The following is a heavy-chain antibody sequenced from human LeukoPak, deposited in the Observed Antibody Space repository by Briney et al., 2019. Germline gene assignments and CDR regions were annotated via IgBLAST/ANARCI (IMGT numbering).Heavy chain of an antibody. CDR2: ISAYNGNT. CDR1: GYTFTSYG. V-gene: IGHV1-18*01. Sequence: ASVKVSCKASGYTFTSYGISWVRQAPGQGLEWMGWISAYNGNTNYAQKLQGRVTMTTDTSTSTAYMELRSLRSDDTAVYYCARDSRGYSSGDMGYWGQGTLVTVSS. J-gene: IGHJ4*02. CDR3: ARDSRGYSSGDMGY. D-gene: IGHD6-19*01.